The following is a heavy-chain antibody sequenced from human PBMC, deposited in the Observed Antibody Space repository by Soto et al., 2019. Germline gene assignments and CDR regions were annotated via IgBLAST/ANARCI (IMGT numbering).Heavy chain of an antibody. J-gene: IGHJ3*02. V-gene: IGHV3-33*01. D-gene: IGHD2-15*01. CDR2: IWFDGSDK. CDR1: GFTFSTYG. CDR3: ARLYCSAASCYSVGAFDI. Sequence: QVQLVESGGGVVQPGRSLRLSCAASGFTFSTYGMHWVRQAPGKGLEWVALIWFDGSDKYYTESVKGRFTISRDNARRTVHLQMNSLRAEDTAVYYCARLYCSAASCYSVGAFDIRGQGTMVTVTS.